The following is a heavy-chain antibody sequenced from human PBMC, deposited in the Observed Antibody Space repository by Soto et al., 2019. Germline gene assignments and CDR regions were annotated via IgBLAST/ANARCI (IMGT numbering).Heavy chain of an antibody. CDR1: GGSISSYY. J-gene: IGHJ4*02. Sequence: QVQLQESGPGLVKPSETLSLTCTVSGGSISSYYWSWIRQPPGKGLEWIGYIYYSGSTNYNPSLNRRVTISVDTSKNPFSPKLSDVTAADTAAYYCAGRWGYTFDYWGQGTLVTASS. D-gene: IGHD5-12*01. V-gene: IGHV4-59*12. CDR2: IYYSGST. CDR3: AGRWGYTFDY.